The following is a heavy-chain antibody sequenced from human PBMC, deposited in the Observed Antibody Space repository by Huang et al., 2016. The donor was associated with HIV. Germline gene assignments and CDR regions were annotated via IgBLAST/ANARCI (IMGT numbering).Heavy chain of an antibody. D-gene: IGHD6-13*01. CDR3: AKDRAAADPYYFDF. CDR1: GFSFRTLG. Sequence: QVQLVESGGGVVQPGGSLRLSCAASGFSFRTLGMHWVRQAPGKGLEWLAYIRYDSRNFRYYADSVKGRFNISRDNSKNMLYLQMNGLRPEDTAIYYCAKDRAAADPYYFDFWGQGTLVTVSS. V-gene: IGHV3-30*02. J-gene: IGHJ4*02. CDR2: IRYDSRNFR.